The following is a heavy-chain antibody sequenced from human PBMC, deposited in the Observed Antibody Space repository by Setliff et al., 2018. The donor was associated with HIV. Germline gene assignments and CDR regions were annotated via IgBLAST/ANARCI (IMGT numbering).Heavy chain of an antibody. Sequence: GGSLRLSCAASGFSFSNYEMTWVRQAPGKGLEWVSSISISGTLIYYADSVKGRFTISRDNAKNSLYLQMNSLRAEDTAVYYCARDAPLQHHDPNHFDYWGQGTLVTVSS. CDR2: ISISGTLI. CDR1: GFSFSNYE. J-gene: IGHJ4*02. CDR3: ARDAPLQHHDPNHFDY. D-gene: IGHD1-1*01. V-gene: IGHV3-48*03.